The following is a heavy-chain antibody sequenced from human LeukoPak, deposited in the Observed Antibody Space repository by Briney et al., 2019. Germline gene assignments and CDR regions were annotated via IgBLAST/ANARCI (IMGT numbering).Heavy chain of an antibody. Sequence: GGSLRLSCAASGVIVSRNFMSWVRQAPGKGLQWVAIMYAGGTTGYSDSVRGRVHTSRDSSNNTLSLQINTLRAEDTAVYYCARGSGSGWPLDRWGQGALVTVSS. J-gene: IGHJ5*02. CDR3: ARGSGSGWPLDR. V-gene: IGHV3-53*01. CDR1: GVIVSRNF. CDR2: MYAGGTT. D-gene: IGHD6-19*01.